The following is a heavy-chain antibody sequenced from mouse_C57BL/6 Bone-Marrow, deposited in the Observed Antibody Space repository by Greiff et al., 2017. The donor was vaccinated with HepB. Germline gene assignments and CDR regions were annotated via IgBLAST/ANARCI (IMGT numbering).Heavy chain of an antibody. V-gene: IGHV1-55*01. CDR2: IYPGSGST. CDR3: ARCGKFDYDMDY. J-gene: IGHJ4*01. Sequence: QVQLQQPGAELVKPGASVKMSCKASGYTFTSYWITWVKQRPGQGLEWIGDIYPGSGSTNYNEKFKSKATLTVDTSSSTAYKQLSSLTSEDSAVYYCARCGKFDYDMDYWGQGTSVTVSS. CDR1: GYTFTSYW.